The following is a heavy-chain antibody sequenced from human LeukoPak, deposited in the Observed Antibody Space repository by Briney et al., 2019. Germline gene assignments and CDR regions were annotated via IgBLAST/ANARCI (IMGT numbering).Heavy chain of an antibody. D-gene: IGHD3-9*01. J-gene: IGHJ4*02. CDR3: ARGFYDILTGHPKNFDY. V-gene: IGHV4-34*01. CDR1: GGSFSGYY. Sequence: SETLSLTCAVYGGSFSGYYWSWIRQPPGKGLEWIGEINHSGSTNYNPSLKSRVSISVDTSKNQFSLKLTSVTAADTAVHYCARGFYDILTGHPKNFDYWGQGTLVTVSS. CDR2: INHSGST.